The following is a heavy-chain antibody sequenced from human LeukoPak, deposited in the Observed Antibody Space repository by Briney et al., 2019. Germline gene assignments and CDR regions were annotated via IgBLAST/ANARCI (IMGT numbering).Heavy chain of an antibody. J-gene: IGHJ3*02. Sequence: GGSLRLSCAASGFTVSSNYMSWVHQAPGKGLEWVSVIYSGGSTYYADSVKGRFTISRDNSKNTLYLQMNSLRAEDTAVYYCAREIVVVPAARVGAFDIWGQGTMVTVSS. V-gene: IGHV3-53*01. D-gene: IGHD2-2*01. CDR1: GFTVSSNY. CDR3: AREIVVVPAARVGAFDI. CDR2: IYSGGST.